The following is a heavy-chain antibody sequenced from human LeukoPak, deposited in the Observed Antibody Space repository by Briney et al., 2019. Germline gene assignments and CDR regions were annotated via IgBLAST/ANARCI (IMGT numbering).Heavy chain of an antibody. CDR3: ARAGVGARFEDY. V-gene: IGHV3-48*02. J-gene: IGHJ4*02. CDR2: ISSTSNPI. D-gene: IGHD1-26*01. CDR1: GFTFSRFG. Sequence: GGSLRLSCAASGFTFSRFGMNWVRQAPGKGLEWISYISSTSNPIYYADSVKGRFTISRDNAKNSLYLQMNSLRDEDTAVYYCARAGVGARFEDYWGQGTLVTVSS.